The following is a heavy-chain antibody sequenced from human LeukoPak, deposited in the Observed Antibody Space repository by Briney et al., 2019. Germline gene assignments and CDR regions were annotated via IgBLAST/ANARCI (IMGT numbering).Heavy chain of an antibody. CDR1: GFAFSRSG. J-gene: IGHJ4*02. V-gene: IGHV1-58*01. CDR2: LAVGSGKT. CDR3: AAARGATIELLDY. Sequence: TSVGVSCKASGFAFSRSGVQWVRQARGQGLEWIGWLAVGSGKTEYAQKFQGRVTITRDMSTSTAYMELYSLRSEDTALYYCAAARGATIELLDYWGQGTLVTVSS. D-gene: IGHD5-12*01.